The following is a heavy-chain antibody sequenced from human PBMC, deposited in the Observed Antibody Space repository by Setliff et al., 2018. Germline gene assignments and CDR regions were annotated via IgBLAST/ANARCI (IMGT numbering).Heavy chain of an antibody. J-gene: IGHJ4*02. D-gene: IGHD2-15*01. CDR1: GFTFTADG. Sequence: GGSLRLSCATSGFTFTADGLHWVRQAPGKGLEWVAVIWDDGGNKYHADSVKGRFTISRDNSKNTLYLQMNSLRPEDTAVYYCARTCSGSGRYAGLESWGQGTPVTVSS. CDR3: ARTCSGSGRYAGLES. V-gene: IGHV3-33*01. CDR2: IWDDGGNK.